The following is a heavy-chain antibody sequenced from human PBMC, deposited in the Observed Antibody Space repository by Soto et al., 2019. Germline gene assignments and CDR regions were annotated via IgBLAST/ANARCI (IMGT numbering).Heavy chain of an antibody. J-gene: IGHJ4*02. Sequence: EVQLLESGGGLVQPGGSLRLSCAASGFTFRSYAMSWVRQAPGKGLEWVSVISGSGDSTYYADSVKGRFTISRDNSKNTLYLQMNSLRAEDTAVYYCAKRGSSSYFDYWGQGTLVTVSS. D-gene: IGHD6-13*01. CDR1: GFTFRSYA. CDR2: ISGSGDST. V-gene: IGHV3-23*01. CDR3: AKRGSSSYFDY.